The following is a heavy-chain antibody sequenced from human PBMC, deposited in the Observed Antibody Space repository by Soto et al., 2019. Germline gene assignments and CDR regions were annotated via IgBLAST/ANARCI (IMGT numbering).Heavy chain of an antibody. J-gene: IGHJ4*02. V-gene: IGHV3-74*01. CDR3: ARDPVLLWFGGSFDY. Sequence: EVQLVESGGGLVQPGGSLRLSCAASGFTFSSYWMHWVRQAPGKGLVWVSRINSDGSSTSYADSVKGRFTISRDNAKNTLYPQMNSLRAEDTAVYYCARDPVLLWFGGSFDYWGQGTLVTVSS. CDR2: INSDGSST. D-gene: IGHD3-10*01. CDR1: GFTFSSYW.